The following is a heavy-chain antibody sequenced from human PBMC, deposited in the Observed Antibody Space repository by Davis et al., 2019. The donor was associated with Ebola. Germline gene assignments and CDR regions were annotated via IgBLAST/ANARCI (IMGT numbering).Heavy chain of an antibody. CDR1: GYTFTNYY. CDR3: ARDREAAAAGYYGMDV. CDR2: INPNDGRT. D-gene: IGHD6-13*01. V-gene: IGHV1-46*01. J-gene: IGHJ6*02. Sequence: ASVKVSCKASGYTFTNYYMHWVRQAPGQGLEWMGMINPNDGRTIYAQKFQGRVTVTRDTSTTTVYMDLSRLISDDTAVYYCARDREAAAAGYYGMDVWGQGALVTVSS.